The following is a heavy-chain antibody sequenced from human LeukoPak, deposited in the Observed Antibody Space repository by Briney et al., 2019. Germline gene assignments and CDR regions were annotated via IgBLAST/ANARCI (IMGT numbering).Heavy chain of an antibody. J-gene: IGHJ4*02. V-gene: IGHV3-21*01. D-gene: IGHD2-2*01. CDR3: AREPRGYCSSTSCSP. Sequence: GGSLRLSCAASGFTFSSYSMNWVRQAPGKGLEWVSSISSSSSYIYYADSVKGRFTISRDNAKSSLYLQMNSLRAEDTAVYYCAREPRGYCSSTSCSPWGQGTLVTVSS. CDR1: GFTFSSYS. CDR2: ISSSSSYI.